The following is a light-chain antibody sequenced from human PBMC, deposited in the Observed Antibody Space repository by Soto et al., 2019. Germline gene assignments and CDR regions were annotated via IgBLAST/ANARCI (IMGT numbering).Light chain of an antibody. V-gene: IGLV2-14*03. CDR2: AVS. CDR1: SSDVGRDDY. Sequence: QSALTQPASVSGSPGQSITISCTGTSSDVGRDDYVSWYQQHPGKAPRLIIHAVSSRPSGVSSRFSASKSGNTASLTISGLQAEDEAEYYCSSHTTSTLVIFGGGTKLTV. J-gene: IGLJ2*01. CDR3: SSHTTSTLVI.